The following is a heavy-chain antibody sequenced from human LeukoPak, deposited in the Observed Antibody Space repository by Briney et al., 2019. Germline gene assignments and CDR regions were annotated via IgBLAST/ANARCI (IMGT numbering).Heavy chain of an antibody. J-gene: IGHJ6*03. V-gene: IGHV1-2*02. CDR3: ARVIRGPAAIHYCYYYMDV. CDR1: GYTFTGYY. D-gene: IGHD2-2*01. CDR2: INPNSGGT. Sequence: ASVKVSCKASGYTFTGYYMHWVRQAPGQGLEWMGWINPNSGGTNYAQKFQGRVTMTRDTSISTAYMELSRLRSDDTAVYYCARVIRGPAAIHYCYYYMDVWGKGTTVTVSS.